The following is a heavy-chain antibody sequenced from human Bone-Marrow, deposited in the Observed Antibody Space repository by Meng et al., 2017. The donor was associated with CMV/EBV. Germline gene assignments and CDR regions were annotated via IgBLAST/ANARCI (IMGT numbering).Heavy chain of an antibody. J-gene: IGHJ2*01. CDR3: TTYCSSTSCPAAAGWYFDL. D-gene: IGHD2-2*01. V-gene: IGHV3-15*01. Sequence: GGSLRLSCAASGFTFNNAWMSWVRQAPGKGLEWVGRIKSITDGGTTDYAAPGKGRFIISRDDSKSTLYLQMNSLKPEDTAVYYCTTYCSSTSCPAAAGWYFDLWGRSTLVTVSS. CDR2: IKSITDGGTT. CDR1: GFTFNNAW.